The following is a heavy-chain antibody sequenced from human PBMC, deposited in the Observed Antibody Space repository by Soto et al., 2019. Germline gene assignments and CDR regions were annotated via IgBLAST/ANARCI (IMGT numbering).Heavy chain of an antibody. D-gene: IGHD6-19*01. J-gene: IGHJ6*02. Sequence: PSETLSLTCTVSGGSISSYYWSWIRQPPGKGLEWIGYIYYSGSTNYNPSLKSRVTISVDTSKNQFSLKLSSVTAADTAVYYCARGRPSIAVAGTTKTYYYYYGMDVWGQGTTVTVSS. V-gene: IGHV4-59*01. CDR2: IYYSGST. CDR1: GGSISSYY. CDR3: ARGRPSIAVAGTTKTYYYYYGMDV.